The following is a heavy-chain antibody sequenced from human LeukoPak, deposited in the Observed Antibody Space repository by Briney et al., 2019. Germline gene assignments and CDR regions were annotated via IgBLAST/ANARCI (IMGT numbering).Heavy chain of an antibody. V-gene: IGHV1-2*02. CDR2: INPNSGGT. J-gene: IGHJ4*02. CDR3: ARDRGSGSYYRTFDY. CDR1: GYTFTGYY. D-gene: IGHD3-10*01. Sequence: GASVKVSCKASGYTFTGYYMHWVRQAPGQGLEWMGWINPNSGGTNYAQKFQGRVTMTRDTSISTAYMELSRLRSDDTAVYYCARDRGSGSYYRTFDYWGQGTLVTVSS.